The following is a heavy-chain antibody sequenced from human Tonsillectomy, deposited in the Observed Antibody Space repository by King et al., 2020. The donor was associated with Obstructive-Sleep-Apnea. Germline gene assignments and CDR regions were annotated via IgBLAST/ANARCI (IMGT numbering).Heavy chain of an antibody. Sequence: QLQESGPGLVKPSGTLSLTCSVSGGSIINTNWWTWVRQPPGKGLEFIGQIYHSGTTNYNPSLRGRVTISVDKSKNQFSLKLRFVTAADTAVYYCARTTYGDNALDYWGQGTLVTVSS. CDR2: IYHSGTT. CDR3: ARTTYGDNALDY. J-gene: IGHJ4*02. V-gene: IGHV4-4*02. D-gene: IGHD4-17*01. CDR1: GGSIINTNW.